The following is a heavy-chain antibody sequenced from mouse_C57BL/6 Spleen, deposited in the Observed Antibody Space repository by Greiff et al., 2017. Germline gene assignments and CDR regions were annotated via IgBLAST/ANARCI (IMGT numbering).Heavy chain of an antibody. Sequence: QVQLQQPGAELVKPGASVKLSCKASGYTFTSYWMPWVKQRPGQGLEWIGMIHPNSGSTNYNEKFKSKATLTVDKSSSTAYMQLSSLTSEDSAVYYCARDGIYYDYEGTWFAYWGQGTLVTVSA. V-gene: IGHV1-64*01. CDR1: GYTFTSYW. CDR3: ARDGIYYDYEGTWFAY. CDR2: IHPNSGST. D-gene: IGHD2-4*01. J-gene: IGHJ3*01.